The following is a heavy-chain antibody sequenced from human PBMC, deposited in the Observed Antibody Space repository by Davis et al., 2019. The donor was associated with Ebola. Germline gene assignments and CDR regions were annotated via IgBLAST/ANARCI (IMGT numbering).Heavy chain of an antibody. V-gene: IGHV3-23*01. CDR1: GFTFSNYA. CDR2: IYGSGEET. CDR3: GRGGLYPAY. J-gene: IGHJ4*02. D-gene: IGHD3-16*01. Sequence: GESLKISCAASGFTFSNYAMSWVRQAPGRGLEWVSNIYGSGEETHYADSVKGRFIISRDNSKDMLHLQMNNLRAEDTAVYYCGRGGLYPAYWGQGTLVTVSS.